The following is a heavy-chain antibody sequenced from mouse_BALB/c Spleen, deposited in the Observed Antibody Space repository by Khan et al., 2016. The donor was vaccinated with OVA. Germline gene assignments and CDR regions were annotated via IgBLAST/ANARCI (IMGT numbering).Heavy chain of an antibody. Sequence: EVHLVESGGDLVKPGGSLKLSCAASGFTFSSFGMSWIRQTPDKRLEWVATISSGGSYTYYPDSVKGRFTISRDNAKNTLYLQMSSLKSEDTAMYYCARQYSNSFFEYWGQGTTLTVSS. CDR1: GFTFSSFG. D-gene: IGHD2-5*01. CDR2: ISSGGSYT. J-gene: IGHJ2*01. V-gene: IGHV5-6*01. CDR3: ARQYSNSFFEY.